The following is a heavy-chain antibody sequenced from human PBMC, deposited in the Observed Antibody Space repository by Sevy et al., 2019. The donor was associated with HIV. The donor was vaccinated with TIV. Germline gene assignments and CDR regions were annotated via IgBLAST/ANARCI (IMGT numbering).Heavy chain of an antibody. CDR1: GFTFSDYY. Sequence: GGSLRLSCAASGFTFSDYYMSWIRQAPGKGLEWVSYISSSGSTIYYADSVKGRFTISRDNAKNSLNLQMNSLRAEDTAVYYCAGFRGYQLLYGGWFDPWGQGTLVTVSS. V-gene: IGHV3-11*01. CDR2: ISSSGSTI. D-gene: IGHD2-2*02. J-gene: IGHJ5*02. CDR3: AGFRGYQLLYGGWFDP.